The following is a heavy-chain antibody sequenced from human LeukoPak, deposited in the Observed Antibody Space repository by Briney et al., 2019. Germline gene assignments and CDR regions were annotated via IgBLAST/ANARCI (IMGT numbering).Heavy chain of an antibody. CDR2: ISAYNGNT. D-gene: IGHD3-22*01. Sequence: ASVKVSCKASGYTFTSYGISWVRQAPGQGLEWMGWISAYNGNTNYAQKLQGRVTMSTDTSTSTAYMELRSLRSDDTAVYYCARGQGLYYYDSSGYYPPDYWGQGTLVTVSS. V-gene: IGHV1-18*01. CDR1: GYTFTSYG. CDR3: ARGQGLYYYDSSGYYPPDY. J-gene: IGHJ4*02.